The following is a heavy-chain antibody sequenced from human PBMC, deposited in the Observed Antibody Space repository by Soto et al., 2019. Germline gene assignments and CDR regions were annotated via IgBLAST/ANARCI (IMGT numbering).Heavy chain of an antibody. CDR1: GFTFSSYG. CDR2: IWYDGSNK. D-gene: IGHD2-21*01. J-gene: IGHJ5*02. Sequence: QVQLVESGGGVVQPGRSLRLSCAASGFTFSSYGMHWVRQAPGKGLEWVAVIWYDGSNKYYADSVKGRFTISRDNSKNPLYLQMNSLRAEDTAVYYCARGLCGGDCHFDPWGQGTLVTVSS. V-gene: IGHV3-33*01. CDR3: ARGLCGGDCHFDP.